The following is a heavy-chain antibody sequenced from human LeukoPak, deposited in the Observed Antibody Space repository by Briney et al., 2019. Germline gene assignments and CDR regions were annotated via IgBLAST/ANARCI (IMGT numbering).Heavy chain of an antibody. CDR3: ARDETNYYDSSGYYAHRGYYFDY. CDR2: IYTSGST. J-gene: IGHJ4*02. CDR1: GGSISSYY. D-gene: IGHD3-22*01. V-gene: IGHV4-4*07. Sequence: PSETLSLTCTVSGGSISSYYWSWIRQPAGKGLEWIGRIYTSGSTNYNPSLKSRVTISVDTSKNQFSLKLSSVTAADTAVYYCARDETNYYDSSGYYAHRGYYFDYWGQGTLVTVSS.